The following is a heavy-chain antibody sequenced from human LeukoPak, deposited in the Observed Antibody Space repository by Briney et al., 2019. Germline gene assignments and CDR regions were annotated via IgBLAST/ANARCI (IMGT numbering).Heavy chain of an antibody. J-gene: IGHJ3*02. D-gene: IGHD3-22*01. CDR2: ST. Sequence: STYYADSVKGGFTISRDNSKNTLYLQMNSLRAEDTAVYYCAKGGYYDSSGYYYVWSNAFDIWGQGTMVTVSS. CDR3: AKGGYYDSSGYYYVWSNAFDI. V-gene: IGHV3-23*01.